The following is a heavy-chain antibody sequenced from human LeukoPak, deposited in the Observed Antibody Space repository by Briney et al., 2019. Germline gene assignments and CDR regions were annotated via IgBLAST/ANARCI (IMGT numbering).Heavy chain of an antibody. CDR1: GGSFSGYY. V-gene: IGHV4-34*01. Sequence: SETLSLTCAVYGGSFSGYYWSWIRQPPGKGLEWIGEINHSGSTNYNPSLKSRVTISVDTSKNQFSLKLSSVTAADTAVYYCARLRRGVDILATKYYFDYWGQGTLVTVSS. J-gene: IGHJ4*02. CDR2: INHSGST. CDR3: ARLRRGVDILATKYYFDY. D-gene: IGHD5-12*01.